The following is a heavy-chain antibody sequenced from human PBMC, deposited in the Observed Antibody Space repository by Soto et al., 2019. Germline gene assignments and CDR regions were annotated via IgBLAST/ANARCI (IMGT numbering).Heavy chain of an antibody. V-gene: IGHV1-2*02. CDR2: IDPNSGGT. D-gene: IGHD2-8*01. J-gene: IGHJ5*02. CDR1: GYTFTGYY. CDR3: AKNGPSLGAWFDP. Sequence: ASVKVSCKASGYTFTGYYIHWVRQAPGQGLEWMGWIDPNSGGTNYAPKFQGRVAMTRAASINTAYMELNRLRSDDTAVYYCAKNGPSLGAWFDPWGQGALVTVSS.